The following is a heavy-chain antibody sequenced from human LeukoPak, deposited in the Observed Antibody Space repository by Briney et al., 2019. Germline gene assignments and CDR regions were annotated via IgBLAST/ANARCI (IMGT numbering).Heavy chain of an antibody. J-gene: IGHJ1*01. CDR3: ARDRSLSSFGELFL. CDR2: ISYDGTNK. Sequence: GTSLRLSCEASSFTFRGYALHWVRQAPGKGLQWVAVISYDGTNKYYAEALKGRFTISRDNSKNTLSLQMNSLRPEDTAVYYCARDRSLSSFGELFLWGQGTLVTVSS. D-gene: IGHD3-10*01. CDR1: SFTFRGYA. V-gene: IGHV3-30*01.